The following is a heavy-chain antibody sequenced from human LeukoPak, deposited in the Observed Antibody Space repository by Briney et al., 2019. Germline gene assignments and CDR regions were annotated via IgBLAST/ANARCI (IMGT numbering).Heavy chain of an antibody. Sequence: PSETLSLTCTVSGYSISSGYYWGWIRQPPGKGLEWIGSIYHSGSTYYNPSLKSRVTISVDTSKNQFSLKLSSVTAADTAVYYCAREHIAVAGTGFDPWGQGTLVTVSS. D-gene: IGHD6-19*01. CDR1: GYSISSGYY. CDR3: AREHIAVAGTGFDP. CDR2: IYHSGST. V-gene: IGHV4-38-2*02. J-gene: IGHJ5*02.